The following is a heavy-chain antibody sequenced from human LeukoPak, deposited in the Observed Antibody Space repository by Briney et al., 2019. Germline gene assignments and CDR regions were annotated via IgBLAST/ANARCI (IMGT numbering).Heavy chain of an antibody. CDR1: GGTFSSYV. D-gene: IGHD6-13*01. V-gene: IGHV1-69*06. J-gene: IGHJ3*02. CDR2: SIPIFGTA. CDR3: AREESSLDAFDI. Sequence: SVKVSCKAFGGTFSSYVISWVRQAPGQGLEGMGGSIPIFGTANYAQKFQGRVTITADKSTSTAYTALSSLRSEDTAVYYCAREESSLDAFDIWGQGTMVTVSS.